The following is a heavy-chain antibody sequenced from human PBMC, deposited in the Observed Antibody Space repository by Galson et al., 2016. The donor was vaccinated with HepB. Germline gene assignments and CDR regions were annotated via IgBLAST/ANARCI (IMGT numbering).Heavy chain of an antibody. Sequence: TLSLTCTVSGGSLISGAYYWSWIHQHPGKGLEWIGYIYYSWTTYYNPSLKSRVTISIDTSKTQFSLNLSSVTAADTAVYYCARVYGDYFDYWGQGALAIVSS. D-gene: IGHD4/OR15-4a*01. CDR3: ARVYGDYFDY. J-gene: IGHJ4*02. V-gene: IGHV4-31*03. CDR1: GGSLISGAYY. CDR2: IYYSWTT.